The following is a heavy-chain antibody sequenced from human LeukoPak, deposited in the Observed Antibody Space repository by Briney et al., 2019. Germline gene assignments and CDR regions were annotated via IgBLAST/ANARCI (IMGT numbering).Heavy chain of an antibody. J-gene: IGHJ4*02. V-gene: IGHV3-30*04. D-gene: IGHD3-3*01. CDR3: AKDLSKGLLYRRGMYYFDY. Sequence: GGSLRLSCAASGFTFSNYAMHWVRQAPGKGLEWVALMSYDGSNKYYADSVKGRFTISRDNSKNTLYLQMNSLRAEDTAVYYCAKDLSKGLLYRRGMYYFDYWGQGTLVTVSS. CDR1: GFTFSNYA. CDR2: MSYDGSNK.